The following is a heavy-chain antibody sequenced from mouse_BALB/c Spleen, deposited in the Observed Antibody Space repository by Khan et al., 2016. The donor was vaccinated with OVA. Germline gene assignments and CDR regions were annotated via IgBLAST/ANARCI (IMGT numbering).Heavy chain of an antibody. CDR3: AGLEPGFTY. Sequence: EVQLQESGPGLVKPSQSLSLTCTVTGYSITSDYAWNWIRQSPGNKLEWMGYISYSGSTSYNPSLKSRISITRDTSKNQFFLQLNSVTTEDTATCDWAGLEPGFTYWGQGTLVTVSA. V-gene: IGHV3-2*02. J-gene: IGHJ3*01. CDR2: ISYSGST. CDR1: GYSITSDYA.